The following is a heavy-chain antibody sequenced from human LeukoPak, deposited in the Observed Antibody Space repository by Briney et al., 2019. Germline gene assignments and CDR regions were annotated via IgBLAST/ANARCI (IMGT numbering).Heavy chain of an antibody. CDR2: ISSSSGNI. Sequence: PGGSLRLSCAASGFTFSSYSMNWVRQAPGKGLEWVSYISSSSGNIYYADSVKGRFTISRDTSRNTLYLQMNSLRAEDTAIYYCAKDLMRDRWFGESWGQGTLVTVSS. CDR3: AKDLMRDRWFGES. D-gene: IGHD3-10*01. V-gene: IGHV3-48*01. J-gene: IGHJ5*02. CDR1: GFTFSSYS.